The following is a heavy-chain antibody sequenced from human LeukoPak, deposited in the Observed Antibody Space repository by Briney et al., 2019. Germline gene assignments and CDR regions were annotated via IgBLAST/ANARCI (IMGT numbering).Heavy chain of an antibody. CDR1: GFTVSSNY. V-gene: IGHV4-59*02. CDR2: IYYSGST. CDR3: ARDPMVRGAHSDAFDI. Sequence: GSLRLSCAASGFTVSSNYMSWVRQAPGKGLEWIGYIYYSGSTYYNPSLKSRVTISVDTSKNQFSLKLSSVTAADTAVYYCARDPMVRGAHSDAFDIWGQGTMVTVSS. D-gene: IGHD3-10*01. J-gene: IGHJ3*02.